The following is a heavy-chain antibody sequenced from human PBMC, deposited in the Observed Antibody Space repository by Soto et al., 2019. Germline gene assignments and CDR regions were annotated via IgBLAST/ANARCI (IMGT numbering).Heavy chain of an antibody. CDR1: GFTFSSYG. V-gene: IGHV3-33*01. Sequence: GGSLRLSCAASGFTFSSYGMHWVRQAPGKGLEWVAVIWYDGSNKYYADSVKGRFTISRDNSKNTLYLQMNSLRAEDTAVYYCARDRDSSSWYPDAFEIWGQGTMVTVSS. D-gene: IGHD6-13*01. CDR2: IWYDGSNK. CDR3: ARDRDSSSWYPDAFEI. J-gene: IGHJ3*02.